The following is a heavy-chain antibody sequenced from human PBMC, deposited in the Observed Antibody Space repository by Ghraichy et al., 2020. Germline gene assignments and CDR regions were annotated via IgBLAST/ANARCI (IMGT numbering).Heavy chain of an antibody. CDR3: ARDPHGEGGVHDAFDI. J-gene: IGHJ3*02. D-gene: IGHD3-16*01. CDR2: IKTDGRST. Sequence: VGSLRLSCTASGFTFSSYWMHWVRQAPGTGLVWVSRIKTDGRSTSYADSVKGRFTISRDNVRNTLYLQMNSLRPEDTAVYYCARDPHGEGGVHDAFDIWGLGTMVTVSS. CDR1: GFTFSSYW. V-gene: IGHV3-74*01.